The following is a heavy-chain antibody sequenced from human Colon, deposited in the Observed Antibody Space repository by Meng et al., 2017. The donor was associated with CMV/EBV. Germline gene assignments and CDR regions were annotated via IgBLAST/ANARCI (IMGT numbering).Heavy chain of an antibody. CDR1: LFSFSDYY. V-gene: IGHV3-11*04. Sequence: GESLKISCAASLFSFSDYYMTWIRQAPGKGLELISYIDTSGSSTYYADSVGGRFTISRDNARNSLYLQMNSLRAEDTGVYYCASLYGARTALDIWGQGTMVTVSS. CDR2: IDTSGSST. D-gene: IGHD4-17*01. J-gene: IGHJ3*02. CDR3: ASLYGARTALDI.